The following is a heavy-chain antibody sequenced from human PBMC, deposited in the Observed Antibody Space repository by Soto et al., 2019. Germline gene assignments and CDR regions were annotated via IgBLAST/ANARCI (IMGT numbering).Heavy chain of an antibody. CDR2: INPSGGST. CDR1: GYTFTSYY. J-gene: IGHJ5*02. D-gene: IGHD6-13*01. V-gene: IGHV1-46*01. CDR3: ARDRLVSIAAAATRWFDP. Sequence: VKVSCKASGYTFTSYYMHWVRQAPGQGLEWMGIINPSGGSTSYAQKFQGRVTMTRDTSTSTVYMELSSLRSEDTAVYYCARDRLVSIAAAATRWFDPWGQGTLVTVSS.